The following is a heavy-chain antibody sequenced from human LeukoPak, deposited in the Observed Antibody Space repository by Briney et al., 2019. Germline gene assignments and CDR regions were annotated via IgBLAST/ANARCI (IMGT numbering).Heavy chain of an antibody. CDR2: IWYDGSNK. J-gene: IGHJ6*02. D-gene: IGHD5-12*01. V-gene: IGHV3-33*01. CDR3: ARDKAVPWGYDNYYYYGMDV. CDR1: GFTFSSYG. Sequence: GGSLRLSCAASGFTFSSYGMHWVRQAPGKGLEWVAVIWYDGSNKCYADSVKGRFTISRDNSKNTLYLQMNSLRAEDTAVYYCARDKAVPWGYDNYYYYGMDVWGQGTTVTVSS.